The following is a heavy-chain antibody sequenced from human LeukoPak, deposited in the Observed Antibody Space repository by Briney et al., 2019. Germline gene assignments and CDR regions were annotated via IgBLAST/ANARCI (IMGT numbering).Heavy chain of an antibody. Sequence: GESSKIPCQSSGYTFTNYWIGWVRQMPGKGLEWMGIIYPGDSDTRYSPSFQGQVTISADKSIGTAFLQWSSLKASDTAMYYCARLVDSSRWPDIWGQETLLT. J-gene: IGHJ4*02. CDR2: IYPGDSDT. V-gene: IGHV5-51*01. D-gene: IGHD6-13*01. CDR1: GYTFTNYW. CDR3: ARLVDSSRWPDI.